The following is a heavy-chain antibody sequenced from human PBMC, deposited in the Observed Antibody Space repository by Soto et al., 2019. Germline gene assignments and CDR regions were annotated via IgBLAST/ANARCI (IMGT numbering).Heavy chain of an antibody. D-gene: IGHD7-27*01. CDR3: TRGPSGDKVDY. V-gene: IGHV4-61*01. CDR2: IYYSGST. Sequence: PSETLSLTCTVSGVSVSSGSYYWIWIRQPPGKGLEWIGYIYYSGSTNYNPSLKSRVTISVDTSKNQFSLKLSSVTAADTAVYYCTRGPSGDKVDYWGQGTLVTVSS. J-gene: IGHJ4*02. CDR1: GVSVSSGSYY.